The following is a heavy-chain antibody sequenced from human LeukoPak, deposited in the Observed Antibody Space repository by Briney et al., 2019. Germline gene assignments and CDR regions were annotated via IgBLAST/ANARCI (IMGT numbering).Heavy chain of an antibody. CDR2: ISGTGSTR. CDR3: ARVEQQLVRGC. CDR1: GFTFSSYE. D-gene: IGHD6-13*01. Sequence: PGGSLRLSCSASGFTFSSYEMNWVRQAPGKGLEWVSYISGTGSTRYYADSVKGRFTISRDNAKNSLYLQMNSLRAEDTALYYCARVEQQLVRGCWGQGTLVTVSS. J-gene: IGHJ4*02. V-gene: IGHV3-48*03.